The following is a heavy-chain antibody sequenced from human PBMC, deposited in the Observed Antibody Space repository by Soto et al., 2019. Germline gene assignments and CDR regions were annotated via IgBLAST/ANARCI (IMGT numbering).Heavy chain of an antibody. J-gene: IGHJ6*02. V-gene: IGHV4-61*05. CDR2: IYYRGNT. CDR1: GGSIISGDYY. D-gene: IGHD2-8*01. CDR3: ARRGYCTNGVCYYGMDV. Sequence: SETLSLTCTVSGGSIISGDYYWSWIRQPPGKGLEWIGYIYYRGNTNYNPSLKSRVTISVDKSKNQFSLKLGSVTAADTAVYYCARRGYCTNGVCYYGMDVWGQGTTVTVSS.